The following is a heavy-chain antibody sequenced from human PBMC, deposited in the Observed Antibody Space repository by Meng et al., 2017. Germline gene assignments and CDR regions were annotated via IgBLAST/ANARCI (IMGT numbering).Heavy chain of an antibody. CDR1: GYTLTELS. CDR3: ATDFWTSPGIAVAGTREPDAFDI. J-gene: IGHJ3*02. Sequence: ASVKVSCKVSGYTLTELSMHWVRQAPGKGLEWMGGFDPEDGETIYAQKFQGRVTMTEDTSTDTAYVELSSLRSEDTAVYYCATDFWTSPGIAVAGTREPDAFDIWGQGTMVTVSS. V-gene: IGHV1-24*01. CDR2: FDPEDGET. D-gene: IGHD6-19*01.